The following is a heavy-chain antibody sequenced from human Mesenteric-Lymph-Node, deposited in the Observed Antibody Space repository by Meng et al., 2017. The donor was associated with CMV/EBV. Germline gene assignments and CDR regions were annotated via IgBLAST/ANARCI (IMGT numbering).Heavy chain of an antibody. CDR1: GGTFSSYA. D-gene: IGHD1-26*01. V-gene: IGHV1-69*10. CDR3: ARAGIVGAPNPYYYYGMDV. CDR2: IIPILGIA. J-gene: IGHJ6*02. Sequence: SVKVSCKASGGTFSSYAISWVRQAPGQGLEWMGGIIPILGIANYAQKFQGRVTITADKSTSTAYMELGSLRSEDTAVYYCARAGIVGAPNPYYYYGMDVWGQGTTVTVSS.